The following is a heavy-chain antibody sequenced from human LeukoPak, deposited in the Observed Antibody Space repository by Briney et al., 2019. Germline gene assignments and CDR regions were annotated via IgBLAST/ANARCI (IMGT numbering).Heavy chain of an antibody. CDR3: ATYSSLNAREFQY. CDR2: IRQDGGEK. Sequence: PGGSLRLSCVASGFTFSGYWMTWIRQAPGKGLEWVANIRQDGGEKFYADSVRGRFTISRDNAENSLHLQMNSLRAEDTAVYYCATYSSLNAREFQYWGQGTLVTVSS. J-gene: IGHJ1*01. D-gene: IGHD3-22*01. CDR1: GFTFSGYW. V-gene: IGHV3-7*01.